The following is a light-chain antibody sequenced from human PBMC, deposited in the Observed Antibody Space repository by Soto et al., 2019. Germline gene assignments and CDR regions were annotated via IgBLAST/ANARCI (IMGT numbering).Light chain of an antibody. Sequence: QSALTQPASGSGSPGQSITISCTGPSSDVGGYNYVSWYQQHPGKAPKLMIYDVSNRPSGISNRFYGSKSGNTAYLAISGLQAEDEADYSGSSYTSSVTLVFGGGTKLTVL. J-gene: IGLJ2*01. CDR2: DVS. CDR1: SSDVGGYNY. V-gene: IGLV2-14*03. CDR3: SSYTSSVTLV.